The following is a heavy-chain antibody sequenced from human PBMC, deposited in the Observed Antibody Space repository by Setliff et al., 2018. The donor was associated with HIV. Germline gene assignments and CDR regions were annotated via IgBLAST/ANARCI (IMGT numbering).Heavy chain of an antibody. J-gene: IGHJ4*02. CDR3: ARYNFWSGYESDY. CDR1: GYSFADYG. CDR2: ISTYNGNT. D-gene: IGHD3-3*01. Sequence: GASVKVSCKTSGYSFADYGITWVRQAPGQGLEWMGWISTYNGNTNYAQKLQGRVTMTSEISTRTAYMEVRSLRSDDTAVYYCARYNFWSGYESDYWGQGTLVTVSS. V-gene: IGHV1-18*04.